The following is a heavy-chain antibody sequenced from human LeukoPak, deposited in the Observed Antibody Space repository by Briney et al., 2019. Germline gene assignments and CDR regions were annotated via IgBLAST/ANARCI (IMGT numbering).Heavy chain of an antibody. V-gene: IGHV4-61*02. D-gene: IGHD3-22*01. CDR1: GGSISSGSYY. CDR2: IYTSGST. CDR3: ARVLTDYYDSSGYSDYMDV. Sequence: SETLSLTCTVSGGSISSGSYYWSWIRQPAGKGLEWIGRIYTSGSTNYNPSLKSRVTISVDTSKNQFSLKLSSVTAADAAVYYCARVLTDYYDSSGYSDYMDVWGKGTTVTVSS. J-gene: IGHJ6*03.